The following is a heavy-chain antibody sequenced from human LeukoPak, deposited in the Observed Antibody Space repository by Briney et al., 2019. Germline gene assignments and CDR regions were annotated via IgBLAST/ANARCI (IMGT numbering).Heavy chain of an antibody. Sequence: GASVKVSCKASGYTFTSYGISWLRQAPGQGLEWMGWISAYNGNTNYAQKLQGRVTMTTDTSTSTAYKELRSLRSDDTAVYYCARYCSRTSCYTDYWGQGTLVTVSS. CDR1: GYTFTSYG. D-gene: IGHD2-2*02. V-gene: IGHV1-18*01. CDR2: ISAYNGNT. J-gene: IGHJ4*02. CDR3: ARYCSRTSCYTDY.